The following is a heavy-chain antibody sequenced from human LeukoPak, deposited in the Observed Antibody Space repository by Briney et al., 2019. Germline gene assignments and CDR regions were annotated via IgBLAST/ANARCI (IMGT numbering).Heavy chain of an antibody. D-gene: IGHD4-17*01. CDR2: IYHSGST. J-gene: IGHJ4*02. V-gene: IGHV4-30-2*01. CDR1: GGSISSGGYS. CDR3: ARDFYGDFILDY. Sequence: SQTLSLTCAVSGGSISSGGYSWSWIRQPPGKGLEWIGYIYHSGSTYYNPSLKSRVTISVDTSKNQFSLKLSSVTAADTAVYYCARDFYGDFILDYWGQGTLVTVSS.